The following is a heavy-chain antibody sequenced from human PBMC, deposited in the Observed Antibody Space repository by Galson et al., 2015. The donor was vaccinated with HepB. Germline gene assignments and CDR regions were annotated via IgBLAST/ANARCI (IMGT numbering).Heavy chain of an antibody. V-gene: IGHV3-15*01. CDR1: GFPFNNAW. Sequence: SLRLSCAASGFPFNNAWMTWVRQAPGMGLEWVGRSKSKTDGETTDYAAPVKGRFTISRDDSKNRLYLQMNSLKTEDTAVYYCTTDVYYRTYWSWLDPWGQGTLVTVSS. CDR3: TTDVYYRTYWSWLDP. CDR2: SKSKTDGETT. J-gene: IGHJ5*02. D-gene: IGHD2-8*02.